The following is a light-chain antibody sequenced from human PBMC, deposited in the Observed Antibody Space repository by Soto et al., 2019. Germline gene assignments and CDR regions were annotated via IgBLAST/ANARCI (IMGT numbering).Light chain of an antibody. CDR1: SSDVDAYNY. V-gene: IGLV2-8*01. CDR3: TSYAGRKNLV. CDR2: EVT. J-gene: IGLJ2*01. Sequence: QSALTQPPSASGSPGQSVTISCTGTSSDVDAYNYVSWYQQHPGKAPKLIIYEVTKRPSGVPDRFSGSTSGNTASLTVSGLQAEDEDEYYCTSYAGRKNLVFGGGTKLTVL.